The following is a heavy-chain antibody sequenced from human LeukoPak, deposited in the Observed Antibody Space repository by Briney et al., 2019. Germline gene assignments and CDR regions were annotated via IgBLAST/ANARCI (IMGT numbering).Heavy chain of an antibody. Sequence: GGSLRLSCAASGFTFSSYAMSWVRQAPGKGLEWVSAISGSGGSTYYADSVKGRFAISRDDSKNTLYLQMNSLRAEDTAVYYCAKVGLIGFDPWGQGTLVTVSS. CDR1: GFTFSSYA. CDR2: ISGSGGST. D-gene: IGHD3-10*01. CDR3: AKVGLIGFDP. V-gene: IGHV3-23*01. J-gene: IGHJ5*02.